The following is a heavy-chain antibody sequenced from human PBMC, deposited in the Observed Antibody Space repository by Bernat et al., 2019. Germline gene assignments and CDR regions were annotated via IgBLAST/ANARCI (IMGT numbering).Heavy chain of an antibody. J-gene: IGHJ2*01. CDR1: GFTFSSYS. CDR2: ISSSSSTI. CDR3: ARDGHYYYDSSGLYWYFDL. D-gene: IGHD3-22*01. Sequence: EVQLVESGGGLVQPGGSLRLSCAASGFTFSSYSMNWVRQAPGKGLEWVSYISSSSSTIYYADSVKGRFTIYRDNAKSSLYLQMNRLRDEDTAVYYCARDGHYYYDSSGLYWYFDLWGRGTLVTVSS. V-gene: IGHV3-48*02.